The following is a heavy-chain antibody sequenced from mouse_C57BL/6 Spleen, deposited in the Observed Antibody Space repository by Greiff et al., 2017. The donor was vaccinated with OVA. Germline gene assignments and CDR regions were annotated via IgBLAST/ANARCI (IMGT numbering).Heavy chain of an antibody. V-gene: IGHV1-50*01. CDR3: ARWGYDYDVGFDY. J-gene: IGHJ2*01. Sequence: QVQLQQPGAELVKPGASVKLSCKASGYTFTSYWMQWVKQRPGQGLEWIGEIDPSDSYTNYNQKFKGKATLTVDTSSSTAYMQLSSLTSEDSAVYCCARWGYDYDVGFDYWGQGTTLTVSS. CDR2: IDPSDSYT. CDR1: GYTFTSYW. D-gene: IGHD2-4*01.